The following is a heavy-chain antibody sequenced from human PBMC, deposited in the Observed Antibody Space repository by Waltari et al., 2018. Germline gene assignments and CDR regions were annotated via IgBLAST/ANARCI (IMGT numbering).Heavy chain of an antibody. J-gene: IGHJ4*02. CDR2: IYHSGNT. Sequence: QVQLQESGPGLVKPPESMSVTCTVSGYSLSCAYYWGWFRQPPGKGLEWIGCIYHSGNTYYNPSLKSRVTISVDTSKNQFSLKLSSVTAADTAVYYCARERGNYRGDFDYWGQGTLVTVSS. CDR1: GYSLSCAYY. V-gene: IGHV4-38-2*02. CDR3: ARERGNYRGDFDY. D-gene: IGHD1-26*01.